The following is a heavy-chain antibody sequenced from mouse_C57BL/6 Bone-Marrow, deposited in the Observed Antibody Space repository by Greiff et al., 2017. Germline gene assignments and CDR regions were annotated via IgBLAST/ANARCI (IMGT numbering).Heavy chain of an antibody. CDR3: ARIYYGSDYFDY. J-gene: IGHJ2*01. CDR2: IYPRDGST. Sequence: VQLQESDAELVKPGASVKISCKVSGYTFTDHTIHWMKQRPEQGLEWIGYIYPRDGSTKYNETFKGKATLTADKSSSTAYMQLNSLTSEYSAVYFCARIYYGSDYFDYCGQGTTLTVSS. CDR1: GYTFTDHT. D-gene: IGHD1-1*01. V-gene: IGHV1-78*01.